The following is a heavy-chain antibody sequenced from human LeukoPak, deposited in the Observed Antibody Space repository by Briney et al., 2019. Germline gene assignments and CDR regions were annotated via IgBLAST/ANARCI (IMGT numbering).Heavy chain of an antibody. CDR1: GFTFGIYG. V-gene: IGHV3-33*01. CDR2: IWYDGSKK. CDR3: ARVSPEIVVVTGTGAPDY. Sequence: SGGSLRLSCAASGFTFGIYGMHWVRQAPGKGLECVAVIWYDGSKKYYADSVKGRFTISRDNSKNTVYLQMNSLRAEDTAVYYCARVSPEIVVVTGTGAPDYWGQGTLVTVSS. D-gene: IGHD2-21*02. J-gene: IGHJ4*02.